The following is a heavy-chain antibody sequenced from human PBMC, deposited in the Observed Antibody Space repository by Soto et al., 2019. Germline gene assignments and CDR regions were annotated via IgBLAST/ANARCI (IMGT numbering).Heavy chain of an antibody. V-gene: IGHV3-23*01. Sequence: GGSLRLSCAASGFTFSSDAMSWFRQAPGKGLEWVSAISGSGGSTYYADSVKGRFTISRDNSKNTLYLQMNSLRAEDTAVYYCAKDRDIVVVPAAYDVWGKGTTVTVS. D-gene: IGHD2-2*01. CDR1: GFTFSSDA. CDR2: ISGSGGST. J-gene: IGHJ6*03. CDR3: AKDRDIVVVPAAYDV.